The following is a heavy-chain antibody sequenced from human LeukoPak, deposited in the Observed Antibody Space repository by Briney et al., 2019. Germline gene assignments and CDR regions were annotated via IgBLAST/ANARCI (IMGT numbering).Heavy chain of an antibody. J-gene: IGHJ4*02. V-gene: IGHV1-69*05. CDR2: IIPIFGTA. CDR3: ARDKMNYASDY. Sequence: ASVKVSCKASGGTFSSYAISWVRQAPGQGLEWMGRIIPIFGTANYAQKFQGRVTITTDESTSTAYMELSSLRSEDTAVYYCARDKMNYASDYWGQGSLVTASS. D-gene: IGHD1-7*01. CDR1: GGTFSSYA.